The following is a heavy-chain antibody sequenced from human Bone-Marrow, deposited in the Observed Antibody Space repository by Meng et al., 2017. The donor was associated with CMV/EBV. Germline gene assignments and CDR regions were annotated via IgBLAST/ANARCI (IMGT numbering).Heavy chain of an antibody. D-gene: IGHD6-13*01. V-gene: IGHV3-30-3*01. CDR2: ISYNGSNK. CDR1: GFTFSSYA. Sequence: GESLKISCAASGFTFSSYAMHWVRQAPGKGLEWVAVISYNGSNKYYADSVKGRFTISRDNSKNTLYLQMNSLRAEDTAVYYCVQRYVAAAGEHDYWGQGTLVTVSS. CDR3: VQRYVAAAGEHDY. J-gene: IGHJ4*02.